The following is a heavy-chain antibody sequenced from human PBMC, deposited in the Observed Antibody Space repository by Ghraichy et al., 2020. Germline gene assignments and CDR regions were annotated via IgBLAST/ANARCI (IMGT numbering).Heavy chain of an antibody. CDR2: IKRDGSEK. CDR1: GFTFSSYW. Sequence: GSLRLSCAASGFTFSSYWMSWVRQAPGKGLEWVANIKRDGSEKYYVDSVKGRFTVSRDNAKNSLYLQRNSLRAEDTAVYYCARDHKSMGGLIWGQGTMVTVSS. D-gene: IGHD2/OR15-2a*01. V-gene: IGHV3-7*01. J-gene: IGHJ3*02. CDR3: ARDHKSMGGLI.